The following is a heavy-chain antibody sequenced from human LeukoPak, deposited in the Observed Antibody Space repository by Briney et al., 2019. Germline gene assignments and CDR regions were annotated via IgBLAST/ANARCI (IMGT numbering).Heavy chain of an antibody. Sequence: SETLSLTCAVYGGPFSGYYWSWIRQPPGKGLEWIGEINHSGSTNYNPSLKGRVTISVDTSKNQFSLKLSSVAAADTAVYYCARGPPFDLWGRGTLVTVSS. V-gene: IGHV4-34*01. CDR2: INHSGST. CDR3: ARGPPFDL. J-gene: IGHJ2*01. CDR1: GGPFSGYY.